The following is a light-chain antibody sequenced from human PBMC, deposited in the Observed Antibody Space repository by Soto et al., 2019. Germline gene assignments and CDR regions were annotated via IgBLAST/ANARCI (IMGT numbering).Light chain of an antibody. CDR1: QSISSW. V-gene: IGKV1-5*01. CDR2: DAS. CDR3: QQSYSALLT. J-gene: IGKJ4*01. Sequence: DIQMTQSPSTLSASVGDRVTITCRASQSISSWLAWYQQKPGKAPKLLIYDASSLESGVPSRFSGSGSGTEFTLTISSLQPDDFASYYCQQSYSALLTFGGGTKVDI.